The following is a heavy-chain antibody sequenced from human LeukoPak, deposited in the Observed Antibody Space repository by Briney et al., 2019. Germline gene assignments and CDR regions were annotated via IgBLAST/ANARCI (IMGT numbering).Heavy chain of an antibody. D-gene: IGHD3-22*01. J-gene: IGHJ1*01. CDR1: GYTFTNYG. CDR3: ARDYYDSSGYAEYYQH. Sequence: ASVKVSCKASGYTFTNYGISWVRQAPGQGLEWMGWISAYNGNTNYAQKLQGRVTMTTDTSTSTAYMELRSLRSDDTAVYYCARDYYDSSGYAEYYQHWGQGTLVTVSS. CDR2: ISAYNGNT. V-gene: IGHV1-18*01.